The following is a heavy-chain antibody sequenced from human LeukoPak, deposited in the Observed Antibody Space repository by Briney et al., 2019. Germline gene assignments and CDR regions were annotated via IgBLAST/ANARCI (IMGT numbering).Heavy chain of an antibody. CDR1: GFTFSSYN. Sequence: PGGSLRLSCAASGFTFSSYNMNWVRQAPGKGLEWVSVIYSGGSTYYADSVKGRFTISRHNSKNTLYLQMNSLRAEDTAVYYCARRMIGVTTVTIDAFDIWGQGTMVTVSS. D-gene: IGHD4-17*01. CDR2: IYSGGST. J-gene: IGHJ3*02. V-gene: IGHV3-53*04. CDR3: ARRMIGVTTVTIDAFDI.